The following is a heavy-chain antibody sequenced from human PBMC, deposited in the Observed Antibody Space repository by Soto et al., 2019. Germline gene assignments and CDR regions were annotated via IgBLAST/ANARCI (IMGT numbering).Heavy chain of an antibody. V-gene: IGHV4-4*07. J-gene: IGHJ5*02. CDR3: VRDGTKTLRDWFDP. D-gene: IGHD1-1*01. CDR2: IYATGTT. Sequence: ASETLSLTCTVSGASISGFYWSWIRKSAGKGLEWIGRIYATGTTDYNPSLKSRVMMSVDTSKKQFSLKLRSVTAADTAVYYCVRDGTKTLRDWFDPWGQGISVTVSS. CDR1: GASISGFY.